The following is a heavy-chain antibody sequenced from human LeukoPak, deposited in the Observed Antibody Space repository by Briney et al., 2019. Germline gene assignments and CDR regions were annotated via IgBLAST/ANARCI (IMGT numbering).Heavy chain of an antibody. Sequence: ASVQVSCQASGYTFTSYGLSWVRQAPGKGLEWMGWISAYNGNTNYAQKLQGRVTMTTDTSTSTAYMELRSLRSDDTAVYYCARVVTDYYESSGYTDAFDIWGQGTMVTVSS. CDR3: ARVVTDYYESSGYTDAFDI. V-gene: IGHV1-18*01. CDR1: GYTFTSYG. J-gene: IGHJ3*02. CDR2: ISAYNGNT. D-gene: IGHD3-22*01.